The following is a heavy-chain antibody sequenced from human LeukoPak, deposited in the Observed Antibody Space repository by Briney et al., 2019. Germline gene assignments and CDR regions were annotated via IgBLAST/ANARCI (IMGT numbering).Heavy chain of an antibody. D-gene: IGHD5-24*01. Sequence: GGSLRLSCTASGFTFRTYGMVWVRQAPGKGLGWVAVIWYDGSNENYADSVKGRFTISRDNSKSTLFLQMNSLRAEDTAVYYCARNAYNYGGFDYWGLGTLVTVSS. V-gene: IGHV3-33*01. CDR2: IWYDGSNE. J-gene: IGHJ4*02. CDR3: ARNAYNYGGFDY. CDR1: GFTFRTYG.